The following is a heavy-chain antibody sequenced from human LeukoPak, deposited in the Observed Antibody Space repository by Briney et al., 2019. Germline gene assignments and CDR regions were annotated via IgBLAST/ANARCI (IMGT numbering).Heavy chain of an antibody. D-gene: IGHD1-7*01. V-gene: IGHV3-9*01. Sequence: SGGSLRLSCAASGFTFEDYAMHWVRQAPGKGLEWVSGISWNSGNIGYADSVKGRFTISRDNAKNSLYLQMNSLRAEDTALYYCAKDYVAYNWNYSPWFDPWGQGTLVTVSS. CDR3: AKDYVAYNWNYSPWFDP. CDR1: GFTFEDYA. J-gene: IGHJ5*02. CDR2: ISWNSGNI.